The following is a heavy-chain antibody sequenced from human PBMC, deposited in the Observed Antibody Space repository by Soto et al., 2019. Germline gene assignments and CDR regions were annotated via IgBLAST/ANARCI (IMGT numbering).Heavy chain of an antibody. CDR3: ARGDDYYDGSGYPWLDY. D-gene: IGHD3-22*01. Sequence: EVQLLESGGGLVQPGGSLRLSCAASGFTFSSYAMSWVRQAPGKGLEWVSAISGSGGSTYYADSVKGRFTISRDNSKNTLYLQMNSLRAEDTAVYYCARGDDYYDGSGYPWLDYWGQGTLVTVSS. CDR1: GFTFSSYA. CDR2: ISGSGGST. J-gene: IGHJ4*02. V-gene: IGHV3-23*01.